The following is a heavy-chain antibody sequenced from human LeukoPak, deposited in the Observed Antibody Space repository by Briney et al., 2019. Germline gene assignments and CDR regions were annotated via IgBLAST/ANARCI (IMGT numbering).Heavy chain of an antibody. Sequence: GGSLRLSCAASGFTFSSYSMNWVRQAPGKGLEWVSSISSSSSYIYYADSVKGRFTISRDNAKNSLYLQMNSLRAEDTAVYYCARDAYDFWSGYSHNPSFDYWGREPWSPSPQ. V-gene: IGHV3-21*01. D-gene: IGHD3-3*01. CDR3: ARDAYDFWSGYSHNPSFDY. CDR2: ISSSSSYI. CDR1: GFTFSSYS. J-gene: IGHJ4*02.